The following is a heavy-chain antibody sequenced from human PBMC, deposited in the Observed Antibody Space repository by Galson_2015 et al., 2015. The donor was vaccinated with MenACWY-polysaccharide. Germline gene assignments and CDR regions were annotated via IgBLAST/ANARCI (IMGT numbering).Heavy chain of an antibody. D-gene: IGHD6-13*01. CDR3: AREREGTAEPGKPFDF. J-gene: IGHJ4*02. Sequence: YEQNFQGRVTMTMDASTSTLYVDLSSLRSEDTAVYYCAREREGTAEPGKPFDFWGQGTLVTVSS. V-gene: IGHV1-46*01.